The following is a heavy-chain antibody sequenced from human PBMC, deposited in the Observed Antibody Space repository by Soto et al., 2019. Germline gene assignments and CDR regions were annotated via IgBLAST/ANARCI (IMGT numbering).Heavy chain of an antibody. Sequence: QVQLVQSGAEVKKPGASVKVSCKASGYTFTSYGISWVRQAPGQGLEWMGWISAYNGNTNYAQKIQGRVTRTTDTSTSAAYMVLRSLRSDDTAVYYCARDSSTIFGVVIMRGGTIDPWGQGTLVTVSS. V-gene: IGHV1-18*04. CDR3: ARDSSTIFGVVIMRGGTIDP. J-gene: IGHJ5*02. D-gene: IGHD3-3*01. CDR1: GYTFTSYG. CDR2: ISAYNGNT.